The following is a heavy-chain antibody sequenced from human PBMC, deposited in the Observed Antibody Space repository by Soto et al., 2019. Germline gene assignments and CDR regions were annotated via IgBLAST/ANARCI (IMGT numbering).Heavy chain of an antibody. CDR3: GKGWEQWLAYDAFDI. CDR2: ISWNSGSI. CDR1: GFTFDDYA. D-gene: IGHD6-19*01. V-gene: IGHV3-9*01. J-gene: IGHJ3*02. Sequence: GGSLRLSCAASGFTFDDYAMHWVRQAPGKGLEWVSGISWNSGSIGYADSVKGRFTISRDNAKNSLYLQMNSLRAEDTALYYCGKGWEQWLAYDAFDIWGQGTMVTVSS.